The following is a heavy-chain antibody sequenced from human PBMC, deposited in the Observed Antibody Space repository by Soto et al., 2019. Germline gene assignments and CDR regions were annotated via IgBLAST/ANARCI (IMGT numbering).Heavy chain of an antibody. V-gene: IGHV3-23*01. Sequence: LLESGGGLVQPGGSLRLSCAASGFTVSSFPMTWVRQAPGKGLEWVSSISSSGDGSFYADSVKGRFTISRDSSKNMLFLQLSSLRAEDTAVYYCARKVAGSIWGQGTLVTVSS. J-gene: IGHJ4*02. CDR3: ARKVAGSI. CDR1: GFTVSSFP. CDR2: ISSSGDGS. D-gene: IGHD6-19*01.